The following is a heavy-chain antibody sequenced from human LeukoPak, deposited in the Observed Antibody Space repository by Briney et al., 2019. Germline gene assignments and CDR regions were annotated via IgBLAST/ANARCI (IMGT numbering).Heavy chain of an antibody. CDR3: ARDVIGNNFYGMDV. CDR1: GFTFSSYW. V-gene: IGHV3-74*01. CDR2: INSGGTTT. Sequence: GGSLRLSCAASGFTFSSYWMHWVRQAPGKGLVWVSRINSGGTTTTYADSVKGRFTISRDNARNTLYLQMNSLRAEDTAVYYCARDVIGNNFYGMDVWGQGTTITVSS. D-gene: IGHD1/OR15-1a*01. J-gene: IGHJ6*02.